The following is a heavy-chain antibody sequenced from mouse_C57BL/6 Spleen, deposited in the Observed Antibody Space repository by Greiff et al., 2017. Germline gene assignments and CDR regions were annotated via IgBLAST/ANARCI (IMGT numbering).Heavy chain of an antibody. J-gene: IGHJ4*01. CDR3: ARRNYGSSYYYYAMDY. Sequence: QVQLKQPGAELVKPGASVKLSCKASGYTFTSYWMQWVKQRPGQGLEWIGEIDPSDSYTNYNQKFKGKATLTVDTSSSTAYMQLSSLTSEDSAVYYCARRNYGSSYYYYAMDYWGQGTSVTVSS. V-gene: IGHV1-50*01. D-gene: IGHD1-1*01. CDR2: IDPSDSYT. CDR1: GYTFTSYW.